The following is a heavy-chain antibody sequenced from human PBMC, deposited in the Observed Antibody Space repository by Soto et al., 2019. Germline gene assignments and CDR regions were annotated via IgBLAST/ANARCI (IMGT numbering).Heavy chain of an antibody. CDR1: GGSFSGYY. J-gene: IGHJ4*02. V-gene: IGHV4-34*01. CDR3: ARGLIAPYDYIWGSYKGDYFDY. Sequence: SETLSLTCAVYGGSFSGYYWSWIRQPPGKGLEWIGEINHSGSTNYNPSLKSRVTISVDTSKNQFSLKLSSVTAADTAVYYCARGLIAPYDYIWGSYKGDYFDYWGQGTLVTVSS. D-gene: IGHD3-16*01. CDR2: INHSGST.